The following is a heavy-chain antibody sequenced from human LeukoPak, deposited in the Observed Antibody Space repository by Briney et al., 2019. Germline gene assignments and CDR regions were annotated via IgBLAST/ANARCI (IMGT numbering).Heavy chain of an antibody. J-gene: IGHJ4*02. D-gene: IGHD3-16*01. CDR3: ARQSVGSGDYVWGS. V-gene: IGHV4-30-4*01. CDR2: IYYSGST. CDR1: GGSISSGDYY. Sequence: SETLSLTCTVSGGSISSGDYYWSWIRQPPGKGLVWIGYIYYSGSTYYNPSLKSRVTISVDTSKNQFSLKLSSVTAADTAVYYRARQSVGSGDYVWGSWGQGTLVTVSS.